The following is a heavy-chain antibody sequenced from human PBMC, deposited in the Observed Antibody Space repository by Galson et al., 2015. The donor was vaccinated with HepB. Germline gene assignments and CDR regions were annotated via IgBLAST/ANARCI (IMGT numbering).Heavy chain of an antibody. Sequence: SLRLSCAASGFTFNNYAMSWVRQAPGKGLEWVSAISGGGITIYYADSVKGRFTISRDNSRVTLYLQMNSLRAEDTAVYYCARRLPGNGRHFDLWGRGTLVTVSS. CDR2: ISGGGITI. D-gene: IGHD1-26*01. CDR3: ARRLPGNGRHFDL. V-gene: IGHV3-23*01. J-gene: IGHJ2*01. CDR1: GFTFNNYA.